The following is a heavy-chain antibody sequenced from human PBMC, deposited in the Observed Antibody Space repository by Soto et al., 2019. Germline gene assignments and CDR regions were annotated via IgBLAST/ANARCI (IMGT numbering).Heavy chain of an antibody. CDR3: ARDGPRLGYKTGTTLRAYYYGMDV. CDR2: IWYDGSNK. D-gene: IGHD1-7*01. J-gene: IGHJ6*02. CDR1: GFTFSSYG. Sequence: QVQLVESGGGVVQPGRSLRLSCAASGFTFSSYGMHWVRQAPGKGLEWVAVIWYDGSNKYYADSVKGRFTISRDNSKNTLYLQMNSLRAEDTAVYYCARDGPRLGYKTGTTLRAYYYGMDVWGQGTTVTVSS. V-gene: IGHV3-33*01.